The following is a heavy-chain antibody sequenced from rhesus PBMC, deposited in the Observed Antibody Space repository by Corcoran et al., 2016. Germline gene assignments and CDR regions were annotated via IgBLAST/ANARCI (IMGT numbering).Heavy chain of an antibody. D-gene: IGHD1-1*01. CDR1: GGSISSSY. J-gene: IGHJ4*01. CDR3: VREGGQLELPFDY. Sequence: QLQLQESGPGLVKPSETLSVTCAVSGGSISSSYWGWIRQAPGKGLECIGYIYGSGSSTNYNPSLKSRVTLSVDTSKNQFSLKLSSVTAADTAVYYCVREGGQLELPFDYWGQGVLVTVSS. V-gene: IGHV4-169*02. CDR2: IYGSGSST.